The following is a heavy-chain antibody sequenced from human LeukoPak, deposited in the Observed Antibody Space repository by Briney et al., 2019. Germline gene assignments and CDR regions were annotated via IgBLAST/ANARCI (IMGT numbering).Heavy chain of an antibody. CDR2: MYYNGYT. V-gene: IGHV4-39*01. CDR3: ARLEWGSAGSGSFDY. D-gene: IGHD6-25*01. J-gene: IGHJ4*02. CDR1: GGSINSNSHH. Sequence: SETLSLTCTVSGGSINSNSHHWGWIRQPPGKGLEWIGSMYYNGYTYYNPSLKSRVTMSVDTSKNQFSLKLTSVTAADTAVYYCARLEWGSAGSGSFDYWGQGTLVTISS.